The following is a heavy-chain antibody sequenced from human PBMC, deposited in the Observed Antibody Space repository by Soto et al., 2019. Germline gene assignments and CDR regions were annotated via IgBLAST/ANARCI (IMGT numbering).Heavy chain of an antibody. Sequence: PSETLSLTCTVSGGSISTYYWSWIRQPPGKGLEWIGYIYYSGSTNYNPSLKSRVTMSVDTAKSQFSLKLSSVTAADTAIYYCARRRCSGGSCYYFDFWGQGTLVTVSS. CDR1: GGSISTYY. D-gene: IGHD2-15*01. J-gene: IGHJ4*02. V-gene: IGHV4-59*08. CDR2: IYYSGST. CDR3: ARRRCSGGSCYYFDF.